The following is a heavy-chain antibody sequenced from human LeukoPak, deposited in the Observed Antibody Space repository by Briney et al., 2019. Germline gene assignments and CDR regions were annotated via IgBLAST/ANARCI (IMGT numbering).Heavy chain of an antibody. D-gene: IGHD6-13*01. V-gene: IGHV4-39*07. CDR1: GGSISSSSYY. CDR2: IYYSGST. CDR3: ARDKGLYSSSWYADY. Sequence: SETLSLTCTVSGGSISSSSYYWGWIRQPPGKGLEWIGSIYYSGSTYYNPSLKSRVTISVDTSKNQFSLKLSSVTAADTAVYYCARDKGLYSSSWYADYWGQGTPVTVSS. J-gene: IGHJ4*02.